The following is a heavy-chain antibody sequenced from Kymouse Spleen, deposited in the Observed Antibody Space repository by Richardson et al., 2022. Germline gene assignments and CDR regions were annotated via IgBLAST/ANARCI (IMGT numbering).Heavy chain of an antibody. CDR3: AREESSWYGDYYYYYGMDV. CDR2: ISSSSSYI. V-gene: IGHV3-21*03. Sequence: EVQLVESGGGLVKPGGSLRLSCAASGFTFSSYSMNWVRQAPGKGLEWVSSISSSSSYIYYADSVKGRFTISRDNAKNSLYLQMNSLRAEDTAVYYCAREESSWYGDYYYYYGMDVWGQGTTVTVSS. J-gene: IGHJ6*02. CDR1: GFTFSSYS. D-gene: IGHD6-13*01.